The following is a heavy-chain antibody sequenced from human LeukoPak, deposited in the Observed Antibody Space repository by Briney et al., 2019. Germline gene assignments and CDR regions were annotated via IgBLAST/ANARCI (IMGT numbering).Heavy chain of an antibody. J-gene: IGHJ4*02. CDR3: ARVEEVVVPAAPFDY. V-gene: IGHV3-7*03. CDR2: IKQDGSEK. Sequence: GGSLRLSCAASGFTFSSYWMSWVRQAPGKGLEWVANIKQDGSEKYYVDSVKGRFTISRDNAKNSLYLQMNSLRAEDTAVYYCARVEEVVVPAAPFDYWGQGTLVTVSS. D-gene: IGHD2-2*01. CDR1: GFTFSSYW.